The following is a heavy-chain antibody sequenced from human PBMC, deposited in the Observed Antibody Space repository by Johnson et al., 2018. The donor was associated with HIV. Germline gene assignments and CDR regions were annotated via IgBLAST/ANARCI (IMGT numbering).Heavy chain of an antibody. V-gene: IGHV3-13*01. CDR2: IGTAGDT. CDR3: ARSSSTAAPGRDAFDI. J-gene: IGHJ3*02. D-gene: IGHD6-13*01. CDR1: GFTFSSYD. Sequence: VQLVESGGGLVQPGGSLRLSCAASGFTFSSYDMHWVRQATGKGLEWVSAIGTAGDTLYPGYVTGRFSISRENAKHSLYLQMNSLRAGDTAVYYCARSSSTAAPGRDAFDIWGQGTMVTVSS.